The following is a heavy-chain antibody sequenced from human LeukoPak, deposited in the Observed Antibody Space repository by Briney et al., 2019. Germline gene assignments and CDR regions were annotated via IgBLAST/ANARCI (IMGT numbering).Heavy chain of an antibody. CDR3: AKSPYSSGWYNDAFDI. V-gene: IGHV3-74*01. Sequence: GGSLRLSCAASGFTFSSYWMHWVRQVPGKGLMWVSRIKTDGSSTYYADSVKGRFTISRDNSKNTMYLQMNSLRAEDTAVYYCAKSPYSSGWYNDAFDIWGQGTMVTVSS. CDR1: GFTFSSYW. CDR2: IKTDGSST. J-gene: IGHJ3*02. D-gene: IGHD6-19*01.